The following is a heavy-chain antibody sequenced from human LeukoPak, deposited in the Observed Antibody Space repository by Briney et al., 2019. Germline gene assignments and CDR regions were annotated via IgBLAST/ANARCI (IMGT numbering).Heavy chain of an antibody. Sequence: GASVKVSCKASGYTFTSYYMHWVRQAPGQGLEWMGIINPSGGSTSYAQKFQGRVTMTRDTSTSTVYMELSSLRSEDTAVYYCARAMSPRITGTTISAFDIWGQGTMVTVSS. D-gene: IGHD1-7*01. CDR2: INPSGGST. J-gene: IGHJ3*02. CDR1: GYTFTSYY. V-gene: IGHV1-46*01. CDR3: ARAMSPRITGTTISAFDI.